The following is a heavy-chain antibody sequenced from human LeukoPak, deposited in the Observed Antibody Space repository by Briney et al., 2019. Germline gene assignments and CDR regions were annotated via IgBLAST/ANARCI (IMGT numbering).Heavy chain of an antibody. D-gene: IGHD2-21*02. CDR1: GFTFSSYW. J-gene: IGHJ5*02. CDR3: ARVAYCGADCYSTDS. CDR2: INSDGSST. Sequence: PGGSLRLSCAASGFTFSSYWMHWVRQAPGKGLVWVSRINSDGSSTSYADSVKGRLTISRDNAKNTLYLQMNSLRAEDTAVYYCARVAYCGADCYSTDSWGQGTLVTVSS. V-gene: IGHV3-74*01.